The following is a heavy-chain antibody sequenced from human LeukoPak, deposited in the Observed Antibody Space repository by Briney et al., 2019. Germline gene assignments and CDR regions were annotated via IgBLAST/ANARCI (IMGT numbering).Heavy chain of an antibody. CDR1: GGSFSGYY. CDR2: INHSGST. V-gene: IGHV4-34*01. Sequence: SETLSLTCAVYGGSFSGYYWCWIRQPPGKGLEWIGEINHSGSTNYNPSLKSRVTISVDTSKNQFSLKLSSVTAADTAVYYCARLRRGWFDPWGQGTLVTVSS. CDR3: ARLRRGWFDP. J-gene: IGHJ5*02. D-gene: IGHD3-16*01.